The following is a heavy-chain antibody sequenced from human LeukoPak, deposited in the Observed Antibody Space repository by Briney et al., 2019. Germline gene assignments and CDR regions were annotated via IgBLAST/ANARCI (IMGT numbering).Heavy chain of an antibody. CDR3: ASSSQEYYDILTGFHD. V-gene: IGHV4-39*07. D-gene: IGHD3-9*01. CDR2: IDYRGKI. Sequence: PSETLSLTCSVSGGSLSDTDHYWGWIRQPPGKGLEWIASIDYRGKIYQKPSLKRRVTISMDTSKSHFSLQLSSVTAADTAVYYCASSSQEYYDILTGFHDWGQGTLVVVSS. J-gene: IGHJ1*01. CDR1: GGSLSDTDHY.